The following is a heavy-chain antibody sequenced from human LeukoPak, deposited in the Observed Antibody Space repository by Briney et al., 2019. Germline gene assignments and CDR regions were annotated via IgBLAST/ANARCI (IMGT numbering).Heavy chain of an antibody. CDR1: GXTFSDYY. Sequence: PGGSLRLSCAASGXTFSDYYMSWIRQAPGKGLEWVSYISSSSSYTNCADSVKGRFTISRDNAKNSLYLQMNSLRAEDTAVYYCARILALGYFDYWGQGTLVTVSS. J-gene: IGHJ4*02. CDR3: ARILALGYFDY. CDR2: ISSSSSYT. V-gene: IGHV3-11*03. D-gene: IGHD7-27*01.